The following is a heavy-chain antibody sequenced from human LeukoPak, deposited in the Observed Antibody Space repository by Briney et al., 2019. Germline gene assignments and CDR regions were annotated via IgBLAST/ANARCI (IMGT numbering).Heavy chain of an antibody. CDR2: IYVSEST. J-gene: IGHJ4*02. V-gene: IGHV4-4*07. Sequence: SETLSLTCTVSGGSISGYYWNWIRQPAGKGLEWIGRIYVSESTNYNPSLKSRVTMPVDTSKNQFSLKMSSVTAADTAVYYCTRGQDGYDDYWGQGTLATVSS. CDR3: TRGQDGYDDY. D-gene: IGHD5-24*01. CDR1: GGSISGYY.